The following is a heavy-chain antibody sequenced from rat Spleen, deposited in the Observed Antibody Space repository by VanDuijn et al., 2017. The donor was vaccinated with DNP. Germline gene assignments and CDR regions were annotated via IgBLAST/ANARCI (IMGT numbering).Heavy chain of an antibody. CDR1: GFNFNDYW. D-gene: IGHD1-10*01. CDR2: INEDSSTI. J-gene: IGHJ2*01. CDR3: TTDLGGAYTNY. Sequence: EVKLVESGGGLVQPGRSLKLSCTASGFNFNDYWMGWVRQAPGKGLEWIGEINEDSSTINYSPSLKERFTISRDNVQNTLYLQMSKLGSEDTAIYYCTTDLGGAYTNYWGQGVMVTLSS. V-gene: IGHV4-2*01.